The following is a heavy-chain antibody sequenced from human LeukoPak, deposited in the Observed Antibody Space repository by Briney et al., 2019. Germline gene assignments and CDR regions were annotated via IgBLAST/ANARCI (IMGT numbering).Heavy chain of an antibody. CDR1: GFTFSSYA. Sequence: PGGSLRLSCAASGFTFSSYAMSWVRQAPGQGLEWVSAISGSGGSTYYADSVKGRFTISRDNSKNTLYLQMNSLRAEDTAVYYCAKDRGYSYGSLDYWGQGTLVTVSS. CDR2: ISGSGGST. CDR3: AKDRGYSYGSLDY. J-gene: IGHJ4*02. V-gene: IGHV3-23*01. D-gene: IGHD5-18*01.